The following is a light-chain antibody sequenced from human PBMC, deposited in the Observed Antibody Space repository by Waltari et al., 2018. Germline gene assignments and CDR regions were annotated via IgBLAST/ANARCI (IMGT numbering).Light chain of an antibody. CDR3: SSKTTTSSLV. Sequence: QTALTQPASVSGSPGQSITISCTGTSSDVGGYNYVSWYQQHPGKAPKLMIYDVNYRPSGVSNRFSGSKSGNTASLTISGLQAEDEADYYCSSKTTTSSLVFGGGTKLTVL. CDR1: SSDVGGYNY. J-gene: IGLJ2*01. V-gene: IGLV2-14*03. CDR2: DVN.